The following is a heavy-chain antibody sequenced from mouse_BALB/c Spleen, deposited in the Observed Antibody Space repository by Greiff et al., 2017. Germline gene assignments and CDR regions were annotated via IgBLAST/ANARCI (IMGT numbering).Heavy chain of an antibody. CDR3: AKVCDGYDGGAMDY. Sequence: VQLQESGPGLVAPSQSLSITCTVSGFSLTSYGVSWVRQPPGKGLEWLGVIWGDGSTKYHSALISRLSISKDNSKRRVFLKLNSLQTDDTATYYCAKVCDGYDGGAMDYWGQGTAVTVSS. V-gene: IGHV2-3*01. D-gene: IGHD2-2*01. J-gene: IGHJ4*01. CDR1: GFSLTSYG. CDR2: IWGDGST.